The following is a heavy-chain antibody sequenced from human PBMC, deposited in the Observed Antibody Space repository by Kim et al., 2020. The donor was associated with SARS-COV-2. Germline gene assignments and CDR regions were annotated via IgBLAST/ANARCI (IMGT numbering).Heavy chain of an antibody. Sequence: SYTNYADSVKGRFTISRDNAKNSLYLKMISLRAEDTAVYYCARRELFFDYWGQGTLVTVSS. CDR3: ARRELFFDY. CDR2: SYT. V-gene: IGHV3-11*03. D-gene: IGHD3-10*01. J-gene: IGHJ4*02.